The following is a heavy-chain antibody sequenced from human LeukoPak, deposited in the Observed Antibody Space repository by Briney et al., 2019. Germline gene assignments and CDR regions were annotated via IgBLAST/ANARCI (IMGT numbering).Heavy chain of an antibody. CDR3: ARQTRDGSGSRGYSFDF. CDR2: IYPGDSHT. D-gene: IGHD3-10*01. CDR1: GYIFTNNW. J-gene: IGHJ4*02. Sequence: GEPLKISCKASGYIFTNNWIGWVRQKPGKGLEWMGFIYPGDSHTRYDPTFEGQVTISADKSTSTAYLHWSSLKASDTAMYYCARQTRDGSGSRGYSFDFWGQGALVTVSS. V-gene: IGHV5-51*01.